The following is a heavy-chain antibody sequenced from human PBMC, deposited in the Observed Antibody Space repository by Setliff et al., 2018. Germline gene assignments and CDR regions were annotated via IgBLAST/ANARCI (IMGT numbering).Heavy chain of an antibody. CDR1: GGSISSGNYY. CDR3: ARFGGSASVARFSPPI. J-gene: IGHJ4*02. Sequence: PSETLSLTCRVSGGSISSGNYYWGLIRQPPGKGLEWVATIYYSGSTYSNPSLKSRLIISVDAPDNQFSVKLSSVTAADTAVYYCARFGGSASVARFSPPIWGPGSLVTV. V-gene: IGHV4-39*01. D-gene: IGHD3-10*01. CDR2: IYYSGST.